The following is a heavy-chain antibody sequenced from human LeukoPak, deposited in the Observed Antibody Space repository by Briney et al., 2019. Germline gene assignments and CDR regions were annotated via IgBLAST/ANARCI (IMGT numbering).Heavy chain of an antibody. CDR1: GFSFSTYS. CDR2: ISSGSSAI. CDR3: GTGDPRFDY. V-gene: IGHV3-48*01. Sequence: PGGSLRLSCAASGFSFSTYSMNWVRQAPGKGLQWVSYISSGSSAIYYTDSVKGRFTITRDDAKNSVYLQMNSLRTEDTAVYYCGTGDPRFDYWGQEILVTVSS. J-gene: IGHJ4*02. D-gene: IGHD7-27*01.